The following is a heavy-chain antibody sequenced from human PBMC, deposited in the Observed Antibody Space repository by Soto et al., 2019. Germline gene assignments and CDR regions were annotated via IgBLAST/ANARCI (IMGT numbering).Heavy chain of an antibody. V-gene: IGHV1-8*01. CDR1: GYTFTSYD. D-gene: IGHD2-8*01. J-gene: IGHJ5*02. CDR2: MNPNNGNT. Sequence: QVQLVQSGAEVKKPGASMKVSCKASGYTFTSYDINWVRQATGQGLEWMGWMNPNNGNTGYAQRFXXXVSMTRNTSIXXAXMXXSSLRSEDTGVYYCARGKRGYCTDGVCYRLGWFDPWGQGTLVTVSS. CDR3: ARGKRGYCTDGVCYRLGWFDP.